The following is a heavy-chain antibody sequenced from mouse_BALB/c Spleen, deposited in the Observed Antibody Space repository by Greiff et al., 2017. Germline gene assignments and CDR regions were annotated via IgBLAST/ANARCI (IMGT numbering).Heavy chain of an antibody. J-gene: IGHJ3*01. Sequence: QVQLQQPGAELVKPGASVKLSCKASGYTFTSYWMHWVKQTPVHGLEWIGAIHPGSGGTAYNQKFKGKATLTADKSSSTAYMELSSLTSEDSAVYYCTRRRYGNYPSWFAYWGQGTLVTVSA. D-gene: IGHD2-10*02. CDR2: IHPGSGGT. V-gene: IGHV1-15*01. CDR3: TRRRYGNYPSWFAY. CDR1: GYTFTSYW.